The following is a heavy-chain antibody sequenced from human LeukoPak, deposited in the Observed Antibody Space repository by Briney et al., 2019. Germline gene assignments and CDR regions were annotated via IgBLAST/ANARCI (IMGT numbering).Heavy chain of an antibody. J-gene: IGHJ6*02. CDR3: ARDKIVVVPAAISGRMDV. V-gene: IGHV3-21*01. Sequence: PGGSLRLSCAASGFTFSSYSMNWVRQAPGKGLEWVSSISSSSSYIYYADSVKGRFTISRDNAKNSLYLQMNSLRAEDTAVYYCARDKIVVVPAAISGRMDVWGQGATVTVSS. D-gene: IGHD2-2*01. CDR2: ISSSSSYI. CDR1: GFTFSSYS.